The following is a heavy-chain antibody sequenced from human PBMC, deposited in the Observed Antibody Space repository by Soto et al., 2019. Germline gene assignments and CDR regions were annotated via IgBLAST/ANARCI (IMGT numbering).Heavy chain of an antibody. CDR1: GFTFSGSA. CDR3: TANYYDSSGPRRLQH. J-gene: IGHJ1*01. CDR2: IRSKANSYAT. Sequence: EVQLVESGGGLVQPGGSLKLSCAASGFTFSGSAMHWVRQASGKGLEWVGRIRSKANSYATAYAASVKGRFNISRDDSKNTENLQMNSLKTEDTAVYYCTANYYDSSGPRRLQHWGQGTLATVSS. D-gene: IGHD3-22*01. V-gene: IGHV3-73*02.